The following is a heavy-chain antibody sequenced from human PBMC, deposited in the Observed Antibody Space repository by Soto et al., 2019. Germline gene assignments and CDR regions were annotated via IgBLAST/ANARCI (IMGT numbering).Heavy chain of an antibody. Sequence: QVQLQESGPGLVKPSETLSLTCAVSGGSISSNNWWIWVPRPPGKGLEWIGEKYHSGSTNYNPPLKSRVTISLDKSKNQFSLSLTSMTAADTAVYYCARREGDCRGGSCPFYHDWGQGTLVTASS. CDR3: ARREGDCRGGSCPFYHD. D-gene: IGHD2-15*01. CDR1: GGSISSNNW. V-gene: IGHV4-4*02. CDR2: KYHSGST. J-gene: IGHJ4*02.